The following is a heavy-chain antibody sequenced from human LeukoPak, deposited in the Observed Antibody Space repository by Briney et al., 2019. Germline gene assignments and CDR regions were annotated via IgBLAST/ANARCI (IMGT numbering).Heavy chain of an antibody. D-gene: IGHD1-26*01. J-gene: IGHJ4*02. CDR2: IIPIFGTA. V-gene: IGHV1-69*06. CDR3: ARDLVGATGY. Sequence: SVTVSFKASGGTFSSYAISWVRQAPGQGLEWMGGIIPIFGTANYAQKFQGRVTITADKSTSTAYMELSSLRSEDTAVYYCARDLVGATGYWGQGTLVTVSS. CDR1: GGTFSSYA.